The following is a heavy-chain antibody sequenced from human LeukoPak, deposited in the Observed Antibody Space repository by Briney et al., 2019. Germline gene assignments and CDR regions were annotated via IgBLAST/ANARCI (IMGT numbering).Heavy chain of an antibody. CDR2: IYYSGST. Sequence: SETLSLTCTVSGGSISSSSYYWGWIRHPPGKGLEWIGSIYYSGSTYYNPSLKSRVTISVDTSKNQFSLKLSSVTAADTAVYYCARQTGDYYGSGSYYGGVDYWGQGTLVTVSS. CDR3: ARQTGDYYGSGSYYGGVDY. CDR1: GGSISSSSYY. J-gene: IGHJ4*02. D-gene: IGHD3-10*01. V-gene: IGHV4-39*01.